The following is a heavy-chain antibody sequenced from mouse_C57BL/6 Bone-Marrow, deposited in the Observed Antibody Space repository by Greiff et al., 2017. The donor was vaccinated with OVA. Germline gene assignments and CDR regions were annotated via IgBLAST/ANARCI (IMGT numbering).Heavy chain of an antibody. J-gene: IGHJ2*01. CDR1: GYTFTSYW. D-gene: IGHD2-3*01. Sequence: QVQLQQPGAELVMPGASVKLSCKASGYTFTSYWMHWVKQRPGQGLEWIGEIDPSDSYTNYNQKFKGKSTLTVDKSSSTAYMQLSSLTSEDSAVYDCARSGDDGYFYYFDYWGQGTTLTVSS. CDR3: ARSGDDGYFYYFDY. CDR2: IDPSDSYT. V-gene: IGHV1-69*01.